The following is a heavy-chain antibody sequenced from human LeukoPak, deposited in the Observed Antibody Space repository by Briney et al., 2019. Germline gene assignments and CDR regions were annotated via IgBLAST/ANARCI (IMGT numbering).Heavy chain of an antibody. CDR3: AKYIGYCSGGSCAKDYYYYYMDV. CDR2: ISGSGGST. CDR1: GFTFSSYA. Sequence: GGSLRLSCAASGFTFSSYAMSWVRQAPGKGLEWVSAISGSGGSTYYADSVKGRFTISRDNSKNTLYLQMNSLRAEDMAVYYCAKYIGYCSGGSCAKDYYYYYMDVWGKGTTVTVSS. J-gene: IGHJ6*03. V-gene: IGHV3-23*01. D-gene: IGHD2-15*01.